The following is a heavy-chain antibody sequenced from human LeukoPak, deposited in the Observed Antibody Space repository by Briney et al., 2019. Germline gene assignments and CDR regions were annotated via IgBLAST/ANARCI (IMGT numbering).Heavy chain of an antibody. CDR3: ARHGGYDRNGYWFDP. Sequence: KPSETLSLTCTVSGGSITSSNYYWGWIRQPPGKGLEWIGSIYYSGSTYYNPSLKSRVTISVDTSKNQFSLKLSSVTAADTAVYYCARHGGYDRNGYWFDPWGQGTLVTVSS. V-gene: IGHV4-39*01. J-gene: IGHJ5*02. D-gene: IGHD3-22*01. CDR1: GGSITSSNYY. CDR2: IYYSGST.